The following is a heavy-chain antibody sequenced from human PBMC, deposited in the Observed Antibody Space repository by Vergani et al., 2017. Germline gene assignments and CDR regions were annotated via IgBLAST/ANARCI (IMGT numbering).Heavy chain of an antibody. Sequence: QVQLVESGGGVVQPGRSLSLSCAASGFTFSSYGLHWVRQAPGKGFEWVAVMWYDGSNKYYADSLKGRFTISRDSSKNTLYLQMNGLRAEDTAVYYCARGLYCSSTSCYIYNYYMDVWGKGTTVTVSS. J-gene: IGHJ6*03. V-gene: IGHV3-33*01. D-gene: IGHD2-2*02. CDR3: ARGLYCSSTSCYIYNYYMDV. CDR1: GFTFSSYG. CDR2: MWYDGSNK.